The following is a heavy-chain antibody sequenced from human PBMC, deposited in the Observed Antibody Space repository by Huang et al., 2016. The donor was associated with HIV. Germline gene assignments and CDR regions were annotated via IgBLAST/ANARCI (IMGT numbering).Heavy chain of an antibody. D-gene: IGHD2-21*01. J-gene: IGHJ5*02. V-gene: IGHV3-73*02. CDR3: SRHVPVMAAENWFDP. Sequence: EVHLVESGGGLVQPGGSLKLSCPASGFTLSDSDMHWVRQASGKGLEWIGHSRSKCKNDATAYVASLNGRFTISRDDSKNTTYLQMSFVKPEDTAVYYCSRHVPVMAAENWFDPWGQGTLVIVSS. CDR2: SRSKCKNDAT. CDR1: GFTLSDSD.